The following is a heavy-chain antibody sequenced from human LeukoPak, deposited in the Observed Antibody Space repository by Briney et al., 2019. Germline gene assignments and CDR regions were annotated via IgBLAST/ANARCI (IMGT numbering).Heavy chain of an antibody. J-gene: IGHJ4*02. CDR2: IKQDGTEK. V-gene: IGHV3-7*01. CDR1: GFTFTTYW. CDR3: VKVAKYYYGSETYYFFEH. Sequence: PGGSLRLSCAASGFTFTTYWMSWVRQPPGKGLEWVANIKQDGTEKYYVDPVKGRFTISRDNAKNSLYLQMNSLRVEDTAIYYCVKVAKYYYGSETYYFFEHWGQGTPVTASS. D-gene: IGHD3-10*01.